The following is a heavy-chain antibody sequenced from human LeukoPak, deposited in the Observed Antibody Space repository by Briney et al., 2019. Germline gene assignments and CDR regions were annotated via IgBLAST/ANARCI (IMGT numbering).Heavy chain of an antibody. CDR1: GFTFSDYW. V-gene: IGHV3-74*01. CDR2: MNSDGSST. D-gene: IGHD2-15*01. J-gene: IGHJ4*02. Sequence: GGSLRLSCAASGFTFSDYWIHWVRQAPGKGLVWVSRMNSDGSSTNYADSVKGRFTISRDNAKNTLYLQMSSLRAEDTAVYYCARGLGGPQIDYWGQGTLVSVSS. CDR3: ARGLGGPQIDY.